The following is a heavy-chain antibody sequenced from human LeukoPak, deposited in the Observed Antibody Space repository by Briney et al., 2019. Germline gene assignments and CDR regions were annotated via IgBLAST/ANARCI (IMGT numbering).Heavy chain of an antibody. CDR3: ASGSDYGSGDSSGYNWFDP. Sequence: ASVKVSCKASGYTFTSYGISWVRQAPGQGLEWMGWISAYNGNTNYAQKFQGRVTMTRDTSTSTAYMELSRLRSDDTAVYYCASGSDYGSGDSSGYNWFDPWGQGTLVTVSS. CDR1: GYTFTSYG. J-gene: IGHJ5*02. CDR2: ISAYNGNT. V-gene: IGHV1-18*01. D-gene: IGHD3-10*01.